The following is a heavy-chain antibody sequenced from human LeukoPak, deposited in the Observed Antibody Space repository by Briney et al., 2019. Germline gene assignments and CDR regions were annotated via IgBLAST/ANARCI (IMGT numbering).Heavy chain of an antibody. CDR2: INSDGSSK. D-gene: IGHD3-22*01. V-gene: IGHV3-74*01. CDR3: ARDHAHYYDSSGYYSLPDY. J-gene: IGHJ4*02. Sequence: GGSLRLSCAASGFTFSSYWMHWVRQAPGKGLVWVSRINSDGSSKSYADSAKGRFTISRDNAKNTLYLQMNSLRAEDTAVYYCARDHAHYYDSSGYYSLPDYWGQGTLVTVSS. CDR1: GFTFSSYW.